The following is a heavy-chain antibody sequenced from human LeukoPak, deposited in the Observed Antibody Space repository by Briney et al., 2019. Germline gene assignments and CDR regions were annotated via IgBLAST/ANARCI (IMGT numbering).Heavy chain of an antibody. CDR1: GGSINYYY. D-gene: IGHD1-1*01. V-gene: IGHV4-59*01. J-gene: IGHJ6*02. CDR3: AREGTTRHNYYGMDV. CDR2: IYYSGNT. Sequence: SETLSLTCTVSGGSINYYYWMWIRQPPGKGLEWIGYIYYSGNTDYNPSLKSRVTISVDTSKNQFSLKLSSVTAADTAVYYCAREGTTRHNYYGMDVWGQGTTVTVSS.